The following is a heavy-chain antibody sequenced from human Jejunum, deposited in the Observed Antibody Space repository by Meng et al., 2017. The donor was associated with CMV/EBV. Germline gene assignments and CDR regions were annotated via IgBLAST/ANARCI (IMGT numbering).Heavy chain of an antibody. Sequence: GYTFTTYYMHWVRQAPGQGLEWMGVINPSGGLTDYTQKFQGRVTVTRDTSTSTVYMDLSSLRSEDTAVYYCARGPSTLWWYNIDYWGQGTLVTVSS. D-gene: IGHD4-23*01. J-gene: IGHJ4*02. CDR1: GYTFTTYY. CDR2: INPSGGLT. V-gene: IGHV1-46*01. CDR3: ARGPSTLWWYNIDY.